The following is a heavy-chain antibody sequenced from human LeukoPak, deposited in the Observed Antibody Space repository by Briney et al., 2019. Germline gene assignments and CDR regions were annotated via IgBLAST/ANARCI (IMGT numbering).Heavy chain of an antibody. CDR1: GFTVITND. CDR2: LYSDGNT. V-gene: IGHV3-53*01. Sequence: PGGSLRLFCAASGFTVITNDMTWVRQAPGKGLEWVSVLYSDGNTKYADSVQGRFTISRDNSKNTLYLEMNSLSPDDTAVYYCARGVEPLAANTLAYWGQGTLVTVSS. D-gene: IGHD1-14*01. J-gene: IGHJ4*02. CDR3: ARGVEPLAANTLAY.